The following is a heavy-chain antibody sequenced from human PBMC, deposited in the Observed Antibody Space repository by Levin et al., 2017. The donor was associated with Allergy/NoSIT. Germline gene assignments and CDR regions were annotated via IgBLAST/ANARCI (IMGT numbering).Heavy chain of an antibody. CDR3: ARDRVSGYCSGGSCPDDAFDI. Sequence: GESLKISCKASGYTFTSYGISWVRQAPGQGLEWMGWISAYNGNTNYAQKLQGRVTMTTDTSTTTAYMDLRSLRSDDTAVYYCARDRVSGYCSGGSCPDDAFDIWGQGTMVTVSS. D-gene: IGHD2-15*01. V-gene: IGHV1-18*01. CDR1: GYTFTSYG. CDR2: ISAYNGNT. J-gene: IGHJ3*02.